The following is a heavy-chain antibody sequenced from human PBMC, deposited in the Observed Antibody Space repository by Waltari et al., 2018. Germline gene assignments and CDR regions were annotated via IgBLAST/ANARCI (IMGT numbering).Heavy chain of an antibody. V-gene: IGHV3-23*03. D-gene: IGHD2-21*02. CDR3: AKYCSGGGCYSGLDH. J-gene: IGHJ4*02. CDR2: IHSRTTCT. Sequence: EVHLLESGGGLVQPGGSLRLSCAAFGFTFRNYAMSWVRQAPGKGLEWVSVIHSRTTCTYYGDSVKGRFSVSRDNSKDTLYLQMNGLRAEDTAIYYCAKYCSGGGCYSGLDHWGQGTLVTVSS. CDR1: GFTFRNYA.